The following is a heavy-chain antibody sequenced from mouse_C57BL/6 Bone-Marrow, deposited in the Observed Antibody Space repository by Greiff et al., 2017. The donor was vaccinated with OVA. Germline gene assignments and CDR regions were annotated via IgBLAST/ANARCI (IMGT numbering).Heavy chain of an antibody. CDR3: ARSTIVTTYYFDY. Sequence: VKLMESGPGLVQPSQSLSITCTVSGFSLTSYGVHWVRQSPGKGLEWLGVIWSGGSTDYTAAFISRLSISKDNSKSQVFSKMNSLQADDTAIYYCARSTIVTTYYFDYWGQGTTLTVSS. CDR2: IWSGGST. V-gene: IGHV2-2*01. CDR1: GFSLTSYG. J-gene: IGHJ2*01. D-gene: IGHD2-5*01.